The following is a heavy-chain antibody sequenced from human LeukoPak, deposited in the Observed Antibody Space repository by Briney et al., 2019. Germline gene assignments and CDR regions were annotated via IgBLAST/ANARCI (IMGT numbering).Heavy chain of an antibody. J-gene: IGHJ4*02. Sequence: PGGSLRLSCAASGFTFSSYAMSWVRQAPGKGLEWVSAIYGTGGSTYYADSVKGRFTISRDNSKNTLYLQMNSLRAEDTAVYYCNGEVYVSSSWYTGDWGQGTLVTVSS. CDR2: IYGTGGST. CDR1: GFTFSSYA. CDR3: NGEVYVSSSWYTGD. D-gene: IGHD6-13*01. V-gene: IGHV3-23*01.